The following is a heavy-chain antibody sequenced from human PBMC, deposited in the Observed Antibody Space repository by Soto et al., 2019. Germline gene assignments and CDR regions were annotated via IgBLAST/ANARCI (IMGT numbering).Heavy chain of an antibody. CDR1: GDSGGFISSSSYH. D-gene: IGHD2-2*01. V-gene: IGHV4-39*01. CDR3: ARLVVVPAATGRWFDP. CDR2: IYYSGST. J-gene: IGHJ5*02. Sequence: SETLSLTCTVSGDSGGFISSSSYHWGWIRQPPGKGLEWIGNIYYSGSTYYNPSLKSRVTISGGTSKNQFSLRLTSVTAADTAVYYCARLVVVPAATGRWFDPWGQGTLVTVSS.